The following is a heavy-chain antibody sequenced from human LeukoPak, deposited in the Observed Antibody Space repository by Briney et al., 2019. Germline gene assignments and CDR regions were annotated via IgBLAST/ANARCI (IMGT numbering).Heavy chain of an antibody. Sequence: GGSLRLSCAASGFTFSSYEMNWVRQAPGKGLEWVSYISSSGSTIYYADSVKGRFTTSRDNAKNSLFLQMNSLRAEDTAVYYCARRGYYDTSGYLFDYWGQGTLVTVSS. CDR3: ARRGYYDTSGYLFDY. J-gene: IGHJ4*02. CDR1: GFTFSSYE. D-gene: IGHD3-22*01. CDR2: ISSSGSTI. V-gene: IGHV3-48*03.